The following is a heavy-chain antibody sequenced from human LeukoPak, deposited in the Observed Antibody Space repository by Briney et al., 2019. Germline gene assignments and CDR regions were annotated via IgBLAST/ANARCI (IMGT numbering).Heavy chain of an antibody. D-gene: IGHD6-19*01. CDR3: ARASNRRIAVAGTFDY. Sequence: PSETLSLTCTVSGGSISSGGYYWSWIRQHPGKGLEWIGYIYYSGSTYYNPSLKSRVTISVDTSKNQSSLKLSSVTAADTAVYYCARASNRRIAVAGTFDYWGQGTLVTVSS. CDR1: GGSISSGGYY. V-gene: IGHV4-31*03. J-gene: IGHJ4*02. CDR2: IYYSGST.